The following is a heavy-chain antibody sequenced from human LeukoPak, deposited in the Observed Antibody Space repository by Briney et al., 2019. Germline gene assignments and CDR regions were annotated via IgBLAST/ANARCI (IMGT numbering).Heavy chain of an antibody. CDR3: ARVGFTTGWSNFDY. CDR2: VNPNGGDT. D-gene: IGHD6-19*01. V-gene: IGHV1-2*06. J-gene: IGHJ4*02. Sequence: ASVKVSCKAAGYNFPAYVVHWVRQAPGQGLEWMWRVNPNGGDTNYAQKLQGRVTMSSDTAISTAYMELSSLISDDTAVYYCARVGFTTGWSNFDYWGEGTLVTVSS. CDR1: GYNFPAYV.